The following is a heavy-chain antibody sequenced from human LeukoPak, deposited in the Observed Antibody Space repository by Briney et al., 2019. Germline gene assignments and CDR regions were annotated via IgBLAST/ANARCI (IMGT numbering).Heavy chain of an antibody. D-gene: IGHD2-2*01. Sequence: GGSLRLSCAASGFTFSSYAMSWVRQAPGKGLEWVSAISGSGGSTYYADSVKGRFTISRDNSKNTLYLQMNSLRAEDTAVYYCAKALFGCSSTSCYFPGYWGQGTLVTVSS. CDR2: ISGSGGST. V-gene: IGHV3-23*01. J-gene: IGHJ4*02. CDR3: AKALFGCSSTSCYFPGY. CDR1: GFTFSSYA.